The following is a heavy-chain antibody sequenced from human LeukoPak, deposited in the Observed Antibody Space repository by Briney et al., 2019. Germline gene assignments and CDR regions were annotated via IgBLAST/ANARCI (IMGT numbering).Heavy chain of an antibody. D-gene: IGHD3-16*01. J-gene: IGHJ6*03. Sequence: SETLSLTCAVYGGSFSGYYWSWIRQPPGKGLEWIGEINHSGSTNYNPSLKSRVTISVDTSKNQFSLKLSSVTAADTAVYYCATRGQSGHHYYYMDVWGKGNTVTVSS. V-gene: IGHV4-34*01. CDR2: INHSGST. CDR3: ATRGQSGHHYYYMDV. CDR1: GGSFSGYY.